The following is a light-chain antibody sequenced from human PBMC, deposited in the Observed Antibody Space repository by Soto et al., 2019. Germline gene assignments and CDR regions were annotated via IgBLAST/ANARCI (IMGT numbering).Light chain of an antibody. V-gene: IGLV2-14*01. J-gene: IGLJ1*01. CDR3: SSYTSSSSPYV. Sequence: QSALTQPASVSGSPGQSITISCTGTNSDVGGYNYVSWFQQHPGKAPKLIIYQVNYRPSGVSDRFSGSKSGNTASLTISGLQAEDEADHYCSSYTSSSSPYVFGTGTKVTVL. CDR1: NSDVGGYNY. CDR2: QVN.